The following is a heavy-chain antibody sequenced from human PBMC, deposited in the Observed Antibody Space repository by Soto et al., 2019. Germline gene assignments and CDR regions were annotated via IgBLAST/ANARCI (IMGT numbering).Heavy chain of an antibody. CDR2: IYHSGST. CDR1: GYSISSGYY. Sequence: LSLTCAVSGYSISSGYYWGWIRQPPGKGLEWIGSIYHSGSTYYNPSLKSRVTISVDTSKNQFSLKLSSVTAADTAVYYCARAGDSSSWTRYYYGMDVWGQGTTVTVSS. D-gene: IGHD6-13*01. V-gene: IGHV4-38-2*01. J-gene: IGHJ6*02. CDR3: ARAGDSSSWTRYYYGMDV.